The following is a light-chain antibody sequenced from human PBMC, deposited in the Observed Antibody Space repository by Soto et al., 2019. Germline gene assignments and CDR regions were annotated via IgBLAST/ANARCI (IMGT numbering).Light chain of an antibody. CDR2: WAS. CDR3: HQYYSTPLLT. Sequence: DIVMTQSPDSLAVSLGERATINCKSSQSVLYSSNNKNYLAWYQQKPGQPPKLLIYWASTRESGVPDRFSGSGSWTDYTLTISSLQAEDVAVYYCHQYYSTPLLTFGGGTKVEIK. V-gene: IGKV4-1*01. J-gene: IGKJ4*01. CDR1: QSVLYSSNNKNY.